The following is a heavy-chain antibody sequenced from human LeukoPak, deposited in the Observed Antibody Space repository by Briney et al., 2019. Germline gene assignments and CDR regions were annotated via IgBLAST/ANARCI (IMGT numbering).Heavy chain of an antibody. CDR3: ARNTHYYDSSGASNYYGMDV. Sequence: KTSETLSLTCAVYGGSFSGYYWSWIRQPPGKGLEWIGEINHSGSTNYNPSLKSRVTISVDTSKNQFSLKLSSVTAADTAVYYCARNTHYYDSSGASNYYGMDVWGQGTTVTVSS. D-gene: IGHD3-22*01. J-gene: IGHJ6*02. CDR2: INHSGST. V-gene: IGHV4-34*01. CDR1: GGSFSGYY.